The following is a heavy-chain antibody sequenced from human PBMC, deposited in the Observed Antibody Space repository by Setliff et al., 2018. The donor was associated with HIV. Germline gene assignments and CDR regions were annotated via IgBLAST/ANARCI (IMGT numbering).Heavy chain of an antibody. J-gene: IGHJ6*03. CDR2: ICCSGST. CDR3: AGGLKAYYYYYYYMDV. Sequence: TSETLSLTCTVSGDSISSGSYYWSWIRQHPGKGLEWIGYICCSGSTYYNPSLQSRITISVYTSKNHFSLKLSSVTAADTSVYYCAGGLKAYYYYYYYMDVWGKGTTGTVSS. CDR1: GDSISSGSYY. V-gene: IGHV4-31*03.